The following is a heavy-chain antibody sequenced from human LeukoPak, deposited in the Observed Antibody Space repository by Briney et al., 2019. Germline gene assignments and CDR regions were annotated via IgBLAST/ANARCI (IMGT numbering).Heavy chain of an antibody. CDR3: AREPEGFWSGGWFDP. CDR2: INSDGSST. D-gene: IGHD3-3*01. CDR1: GFTFSSYW. V-gene: IGHV3-74*01. Sequence: PGGSLRLSCAASGFTFSSYWMHWVRQAPGKGLVWVSRINSDGSSTSYADSVKGRFTISRDNAKNTLYLQMSSLRAEDTAVYYCAREPEGFWSGGWFDPWGQGTLVTVSS. J-gene: IGHJ5*02.